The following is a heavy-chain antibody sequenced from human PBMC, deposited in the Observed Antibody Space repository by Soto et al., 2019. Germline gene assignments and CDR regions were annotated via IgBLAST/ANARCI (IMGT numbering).Heavy chain of an antibody. CDR2: ISGSGGRT. D-gene: IGHD2-21*01. CDR3: ARGGLGEYYYYAMDV. V-gene: IGHV3-23*01. Sequence: GGSLRLSCAATEFTFSNYAMNWVRQAPGKGLEWVSGISGSGGRTYDADSVKGRFTISRDNSENTLYLQMTGLRGEDTAIYYCARGGLGEYYYYAMDVWGQGTTVTVSS. J-gene: IGHJ6*02. CDR1: EFTFSNYA.